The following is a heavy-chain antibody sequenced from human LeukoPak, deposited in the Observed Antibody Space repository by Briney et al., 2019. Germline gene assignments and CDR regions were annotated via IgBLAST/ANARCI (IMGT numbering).Heavy chain of an antibody. Sequence: PGGSLRLSCAASGFTFDDYAMHWVRQAPGKCLEWVSLISWDGGSTYYADSVKGRFTISRDNSKNSLYLQMNSLRAEDTALYYCAKDSGRGWHSCDYRGQGTLVTVSS. D-gene: IGHD6-19*01. V-gene: IGHV3-43D*03. J-gene: IGHJ4*02. CDR3: AKDSGRGWHSCDY. CDR1: GFTFDDYA. CDR2: ISWDGGST.